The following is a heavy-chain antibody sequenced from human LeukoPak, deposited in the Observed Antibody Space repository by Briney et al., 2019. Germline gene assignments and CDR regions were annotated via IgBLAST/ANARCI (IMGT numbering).Heavy chain of an antibody. Sequence: HPGGSLRLSCAASGFTFSSYAMSWVRQAPGKRLEWVSGISASGGSTYYADSVRGRFTISKDSSKNTLYLQMNSLRAEDTAIYYCAKDPNGDSVGGFEMWGQGTGVTVSS. V-gene: IGHV3-23*01. D-gene: IGHD4-17*01. CDR3: AKDPNGDSVGGFEM. CDR1: GFTFSSYA. J-gene: IGHJ3*02. CDR2: ISASGGST.